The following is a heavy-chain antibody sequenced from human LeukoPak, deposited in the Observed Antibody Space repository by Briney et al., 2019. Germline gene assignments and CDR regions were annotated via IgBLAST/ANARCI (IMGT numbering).Heavy chain of an antibody. Sequence: SETLSLTCAASGVSFSDYQWNWIRQSPGKGLEWVGEISHSETTTYNPSLKSRVTISVDTSKNQFSLRLRSVTAADTAVYYCARGLVWRFLLDSRRDSFDIWGQGTTITVSS. J-gene: IGHJ3*02. D-gene: IGHD3-16*01. CDR2: ISHSETT. V-gene: IGHV4-34*01. CDR1: GVSFSDYQ. CDR3: ARGLVWRFLLDSRRDSFDI.